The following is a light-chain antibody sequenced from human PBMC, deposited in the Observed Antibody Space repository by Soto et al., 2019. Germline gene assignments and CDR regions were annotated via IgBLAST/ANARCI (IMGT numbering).Light chain of an antibody. J-gene: IGKJ4*01. CDR3: QLFGDSPLVT. CDR1: QAIRSA. Sequence: AIQLTQSPSSLSASVGDRVTITCRASQAIRSALGWYQQKPGKVPKLLIYAASTLQSGVPSRFSGSGFGTDFTLTISRLQPEDFAIYYCQLFGDSPLVTFGGGARVEIK. CDR2: AAS. V-gene: IGKV1-6*01.